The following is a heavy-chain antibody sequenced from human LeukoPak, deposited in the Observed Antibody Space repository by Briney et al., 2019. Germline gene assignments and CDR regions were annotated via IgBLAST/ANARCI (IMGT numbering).Heavy chain of an antibody. J-gene: IGHJ4*02. CDR1: GFTFSSYA. CDR3: ARAVAGPRAFDY. V-gene: IGHV3-23*01. Sequence: GGSLRLSCAASGFTFSSYAMSWVRQAPGKGLEWVSAISGSGGSTYYADSVKGRFTISRDNSKNTLYLQMNSPRAEDTAVYYCARAVAGPRAFDYWGQGTLVTVSS. CDR2: ISGSGGST. D-gene: IGHD6-19*01.